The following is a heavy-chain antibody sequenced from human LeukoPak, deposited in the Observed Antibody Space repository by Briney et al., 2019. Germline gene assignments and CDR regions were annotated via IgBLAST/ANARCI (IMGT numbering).Heavy chain of an antibody. Sequence: GGSLRLSCAASGFTFSSYAMSWVRQAPGKGLEGVSAISGSGGSTYYADSVKGRFTISRDNSKNTLYLQMNSLRAEDTAVYYCAKDQGIAAAGTDGPDYWGQGTLVTVSS. CDR2: ISGSGGST. J-gene: IGHJ4*02. D-gene: IGHD6-13*01. V-gene: IGHV3-23*01. CDR3: AKDQGIAAAGTDGPDY. CDR1: GFTFSSYA.